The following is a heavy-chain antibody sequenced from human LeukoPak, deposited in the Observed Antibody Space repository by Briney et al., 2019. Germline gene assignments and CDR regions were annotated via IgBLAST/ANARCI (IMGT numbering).Heavy chain of an antibody. CDR2: ISGSGDST. J-gene: IGHJ4*02. Sequence: GGSLRLSCAASGFTFSSYVMSWVRQAPGKGLEWVSVISGSGDSTYYADSVKGRFTVSRDNSKNTLYLQMNSLRAEDTAVDYCAKRSGSYYWGFDYWGQGTLVTVSS. V-gene: IGHV3-23*01. CDR1: GFTFSSYV. CDR3: AKRSGSYYWGFDY. D-gene: IGHD3-10*01.